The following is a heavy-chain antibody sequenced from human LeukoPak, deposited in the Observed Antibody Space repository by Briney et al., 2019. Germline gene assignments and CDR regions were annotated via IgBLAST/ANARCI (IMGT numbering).Heavy chain of an antibody. D-gene: IGHD6-19*01. J-gene: IGHJ6*02. Sequence: SETLSLTCTVSGGSINTGGYYWSWIRQHPEEGLEWIGYISYSGSTYYNPSLKSRVTISVDMSKNQYSLKLSSVTAADTAVYYCARDREGSGWYDSYYYYGMDVWGQGTTVTVS. CDR2: ISYSGST. CDR1: GGSINTGGYY. V-gene: IGHV4-31*03. CDR3: ARDREGSGWYDSYYYYGMDV.